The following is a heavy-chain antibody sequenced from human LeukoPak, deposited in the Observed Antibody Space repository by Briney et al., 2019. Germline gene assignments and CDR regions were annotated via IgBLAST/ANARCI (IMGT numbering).Heavy chain of an antibody. J-gene: IGHJ3*02. CDR2: INPSGGST. D-gene: IGHD3-16*02. Sequence: ASVKVSCKASGYTFTSYYMHWVRQAPGQGLEWMGIINPSGGSTSYAQKFQGRVTMTRDMSTSTVYMELSSLRSEDTAVYYCARSKSVWGSYRRDAFDIWGQGTMVTVSS. CDR3: ARSKSVWGSYRRDAFDI. CDR1: GYTFTSYY. V-gene: IGHV1-46*01.